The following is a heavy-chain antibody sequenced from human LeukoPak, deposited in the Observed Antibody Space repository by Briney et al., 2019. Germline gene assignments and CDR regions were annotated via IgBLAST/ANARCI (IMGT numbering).Heavy chain of an antibody. D-gene: IGHD3-22*01. CDR3: ARGRFHLDSSGYSSFYH. CDR1: GFTFSSYA. V-gene: IGHV3-7*01. CDR2: IKEDGSEK. Sequence: GGSLRLSCAASGFTFSSYAMHWVRQAPGKGLEWVANIKEDGSEKYYVDSVKGRFTISRDNAKNSLYLQMNSLRAEDTAVYYCARGRFHLDSSGYSSFYHWGHGTLVTVSS. J-gene: IGHJ4*01.